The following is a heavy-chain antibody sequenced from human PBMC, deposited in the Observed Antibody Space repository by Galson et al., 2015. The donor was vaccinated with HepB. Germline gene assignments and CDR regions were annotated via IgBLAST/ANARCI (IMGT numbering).Heavy chain of an antibody. CDR1: GFSLRTKGMC. V-gene: IGHV2-70*11. D-gene: IGHD6-19*01. CDR2: IDWENNK. Sequence: PALVKPTQTLTLTCTFSGFSLRTKGMCVSWIRQPPGKALEFLARIDWENNKYYSTSLKTRLTVSRDTSKNQVVLTMTNMDPVDTATYFCARNKQWLVPNYYYYHGMDVWGQGTTVTVSS. J-gene: IGHJ6*02. CDR3: ARNKQWLVPNYYYYHGMDV.